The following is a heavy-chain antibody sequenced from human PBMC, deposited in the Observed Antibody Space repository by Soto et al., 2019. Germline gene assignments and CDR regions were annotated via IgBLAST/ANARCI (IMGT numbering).Heavy chain of an antibody. CDR3: ARSIVVVTALDY. CDR1: GYTFTSYA. CDR2: INAGNGNT. V-gene: IGHV1-3*05. D-gene: IGHD2-21*02. J-gene: IGHJ4*02. Sequence: QVQLVQSGAEEKKPGASVKVSCKASGYTFTSYAMHWVRQAPGQRLEWMGWINAGNGNTKYSQKFQGRVNITRDTSASTAYRELGSLRSEDTAVYYCARSIVVVTALDYWGQGTLVTVSS.